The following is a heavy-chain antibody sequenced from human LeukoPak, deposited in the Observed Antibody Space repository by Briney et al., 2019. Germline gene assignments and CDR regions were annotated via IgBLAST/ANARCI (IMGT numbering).Heavy chain of an antibody. CDR3: AKVPRAIFGVVIMSEFDY. CDR2: ISGSGGST. V-gene: IGHV3-23*01. D-gene: IGHD3-3*01. J-gene: IGHJ4*02. Sequence: GGSLRLSCAASGFTFSSYAVSWVRQAPGKGLEWVSAISGSGGSTYYADSVKGRFTISRDNSKNTLYLQMNSLRAEDTAVYYCAKVPRAIFGVVIMSEFDYWGQGTLVTVSS. CDR1: GFTFSSYA.